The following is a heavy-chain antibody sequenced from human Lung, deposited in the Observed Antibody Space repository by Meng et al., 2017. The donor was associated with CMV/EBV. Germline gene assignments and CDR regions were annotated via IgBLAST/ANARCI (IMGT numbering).Heavy chain of an antibody. Sequence: QAQLVQSGAEVKKPGPSVKVACKTSGGSFSTYTFSWVRQAPGQGLEWMGGLIPVLNKAKSAPRFQDRVTFTADETTTTAYMELSSLTFEGTAVYFCARGRGNQPLFDFWGQGTLVTVSS. J-gene: IGHJ4*02. CDR1: GGSFSTYT. CDR2: LIPVLNKA. D-gene: IGHD2/OR15-2a*01. V-gene: IGHV1-69*10. CDR3: ARGRGNQPLFDF.